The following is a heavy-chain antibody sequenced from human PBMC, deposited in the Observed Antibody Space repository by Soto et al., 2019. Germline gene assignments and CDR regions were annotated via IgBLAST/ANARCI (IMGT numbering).Heavy chain of an antibody. CDR3: AKGPIKNWNALD. CDR2: ISGSGGST. V-gene: IGHV3-23*01. J-gene: IGHJ4*02. Sequence: GGSPRLSCAASGFTFSSYAMSWVRQAPGKGLEWVSAISGSGGSTYYADSVKGRFTISRDNSKNTLYLQMNSLRAEDTAVYYCAKGPIKNWNALDWGQGTLVTVSS. CDR1: GFTFSSYA. D-gene: IGHD1-1*01.